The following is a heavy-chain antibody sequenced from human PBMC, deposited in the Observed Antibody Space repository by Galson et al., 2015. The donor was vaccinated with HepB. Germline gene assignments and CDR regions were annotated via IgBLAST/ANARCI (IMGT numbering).Heavy chain of an antibody. J-gene: IGHJ4*02. CDR2: ISTRSGNT. V-gene: IGHV1-18*04. Sequence: SVKVSCKASGYTFTSNGISWVRQAPGQGLEWMGWISTRSGNTNYAQRLQGRVTMTTDTSTSTSYMELRRLRSDDTAIYHCVRDRLHSFDYWGQGTLVTVSS. CDR3: VRDRLHSFDY. CDR1: GYTFTSNG.